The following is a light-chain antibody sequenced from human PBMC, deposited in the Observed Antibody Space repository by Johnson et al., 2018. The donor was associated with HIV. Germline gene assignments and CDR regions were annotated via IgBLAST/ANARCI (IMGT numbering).Light chain of an antibody. CDR3: GTWDSSLSAGV. CDR2: DNN. Sequence: QSVLTQPPSVSAAPGQKVTISCSGSSSNIGNNYVSWYQQLPGTAPKLLIYDNNKRPSGIPDRFSGSKSGTSATLGITGLPTGDEADYYCGTWDSSLSAGVLGTGTKVTVL. V-gene: IGLV1-51*01. J-gene: IGLJ1*01. CDR1: SSNIGNNY.